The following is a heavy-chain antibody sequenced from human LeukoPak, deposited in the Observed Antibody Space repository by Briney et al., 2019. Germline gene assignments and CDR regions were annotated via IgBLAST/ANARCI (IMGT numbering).Heavy chain of an antibody. CDR3: ARGYYSSSRFDS. D-gene: IGHD6-13*01. CDR1: GFSFSNYW. CDR2: VNSDGSTT. J-gene: IGHJ4*02. Sequence: GGSLILSCAASGFSFSNYWMHWVRQAQGKGLVWVSRVNSDGSTTTYADSVKGRFTISRDNAENTLYMRMNSLRPEDTAVYYCARGYYSSSRFDSWGQGTLVTVSS. V-gene: IGHV3-74*01.